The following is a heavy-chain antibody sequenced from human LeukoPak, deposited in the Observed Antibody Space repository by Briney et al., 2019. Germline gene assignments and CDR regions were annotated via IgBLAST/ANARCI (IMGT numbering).Heavy chain of an antibody. J-gene: IGHJ4*02. CDR1: GFTFSSYS. V-gene: IGHV3-21*01. Sequence: GGSLRLSCAASGFTFSSYSMNWVRQAPGKGLEWVSSISSSSSYIYYADSVKGRFTISRDNAKNSLYLQMNSLRAEDTAVYYCAREEDGSGSYYGLDYWGQGTLVTVSS. CDR3: AREEDGSGSYYGLDY. CDR2: ISSSSSYI. D-gene: IGHD3-10*01.